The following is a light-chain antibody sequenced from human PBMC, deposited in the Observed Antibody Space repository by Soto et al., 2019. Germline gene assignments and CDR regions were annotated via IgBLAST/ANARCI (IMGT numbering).Light chain of an antibody. CDR2: FGS. Sequence: DIVMTQSPLSLPVTPGEPASISCNSSQSLLQSNGYNYLDWYLQKPGQSPQLLIYFGSYRASGVPDRFSGSGSGTDFTLKIRRVAAEDVGVYYCMQAQQTPPTFGEGTKVEIK. CDR1: QSLLQSNGYNY. CDR3: MQAQQTPPT. J-gene: IGKJ1*01. V-gene: IGKV2-28*01.